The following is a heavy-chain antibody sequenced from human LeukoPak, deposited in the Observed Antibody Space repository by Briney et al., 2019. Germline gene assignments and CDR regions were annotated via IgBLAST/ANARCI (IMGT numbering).Heavy chain of an antibody. D-gene: IGHD4-17*01. CDR2: ISYDGSNK. CDR3: AKVRLYGDYPEIDY. CDR1: GFTFSSYG. Sequence: GGSLRLSCAASGFTFSSYGMHWVRQAPGKGLEWVAVISYDGSNKYYADSVKGRFTISRDNSKNTLYLQMNSLRAEDTAVYYCAKVRLYGDYPEIDYWGQGTLVAVSS. J-gene: IGHJ4*02. V-gene: IGHV3-30*18.